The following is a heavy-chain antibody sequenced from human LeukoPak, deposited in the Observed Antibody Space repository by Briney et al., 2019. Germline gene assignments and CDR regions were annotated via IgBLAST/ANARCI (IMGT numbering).Heavy chain of an antibody. J-gene: IGHJ4*02. CDR2: INPNSGGT. CDR1: GYIFTGYY. CDR3: ARTPWELLHFDY. Sequence: ASVKVSCKASGYIFTGYYMHWVRQAPGQGLEWMGWINPNSGGTNYAQKFQGRVTMTRDTSISTAYMELSRLRSDDTAVYYCARTPWELLHFDYWGQGTLVTVSS. V-gene: IGHV1-2*02. D-gene: IGHD1-26*01.